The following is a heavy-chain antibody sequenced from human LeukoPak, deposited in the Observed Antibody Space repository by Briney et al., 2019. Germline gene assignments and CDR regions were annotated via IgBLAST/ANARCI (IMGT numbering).Heavy chain of an antibody. CDR2: ISSTGNTV. CDR3: TKETPQMDV. CDR1: GFTFNSYE. Sequence: TGGSLRLSCAASGFTFNSYEMNWVRQAPGQGLEWVAYISSTGNTVHYAGSVKGRFTISRDNAKNSLYLQMNRLRAEDTAVYYCTKETPQMDVWGKGTTVTVSS. J-gene: IGHJ6*04. D-gene: IGHD2-15*01. V-gene: IGHV3-48*03.